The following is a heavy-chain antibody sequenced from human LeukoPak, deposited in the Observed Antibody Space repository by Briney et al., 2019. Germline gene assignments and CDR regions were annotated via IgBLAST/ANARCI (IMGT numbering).Heavy chain of an antibody. CDR2: ISGNGGVI. CDR3: ARDPRTVRI. D-gene: IGHD1-1*01. J-gene: IGHJ4*02. Sequence: GGSLRLSCAASGFTFSDNYMTWVRQAPGKGLEWLSYISGNGGVIQYVDSVKGRFTISRDNAKNLLYLQMDSLRVEDTAIYYCARDPRTVRIWGQGTLVTVSS. V-gene: IGHV3-11*04. CDR1: GFTFSDNY.